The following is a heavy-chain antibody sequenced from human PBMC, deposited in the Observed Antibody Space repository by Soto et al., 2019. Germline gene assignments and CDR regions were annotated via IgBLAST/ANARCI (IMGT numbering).Heavy chain of an antibody. V-gene: IGHV4-31*03. D-gene: IGHD2-2*01. Sequence: PSETLSLTCTVSGGSISSGGYYWSWIRQHPGKGLEWIGYIYYSGSTYYNPSLKSRVTISVDTSKNQFSLKLSSVTAADTAVYYCARDGCSSTSCHPIELGWFDPWGQGTLVTVSS. CDR1: GGSISSGGYY. CDR3: ARDGCSSTSCHPIELGWFDP. CDR2: IYYSGST. J-gene: IGHJ5*02.